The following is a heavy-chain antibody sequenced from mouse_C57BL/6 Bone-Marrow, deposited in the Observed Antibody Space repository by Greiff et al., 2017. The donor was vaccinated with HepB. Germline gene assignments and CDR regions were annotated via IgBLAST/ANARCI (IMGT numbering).Heavy chain of an antibody. J-gene: IGHJ4*01. V-gene: IGHV6-6*01. CDR1: GFTFSDAW. CDR3: TAGGGYYGSSPPMDY. Sequence: EVQLVESGGGLVQPGGSMKLSCAASGFTFSDAWMDWVRQSPEKGLEWVAEIRNKANNHATYYADSVKGRFTISRDDSKSSVYLQMNSLRAEDTGIYYCTAGGGYYGSSPPMDYWGQGTSVTVSS. D-gene: IGHD1-1*01. CDR2: IRNKANNHAT.